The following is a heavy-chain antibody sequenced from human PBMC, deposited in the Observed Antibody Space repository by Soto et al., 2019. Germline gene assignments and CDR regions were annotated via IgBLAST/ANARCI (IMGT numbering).Heavy chain of an antibody. CDR1: GFTFSIYA. D-gene: IGHD6-13*01. CDR3: AKATRGGAATLIRDY. CDR2: ISGSGGST. V-gene: IGHV3-23*01. Sequence: EVQLLESGGGLVQPGGSLRLSCAAAGFTFSIYAMSWVRQAPGKGLEWVSAISGSGGSTYYADSVKGRFTISRADSKNTLYLQMNGLRADDTAVYYCAKATRGGAATLIRDYWGQGTLVTVSS. J-gene: IGHJ4*02.